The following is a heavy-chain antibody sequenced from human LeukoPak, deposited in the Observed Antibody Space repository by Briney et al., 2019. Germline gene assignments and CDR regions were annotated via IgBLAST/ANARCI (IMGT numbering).Heavy chain of an antibody. V-gene: IGHV5-51*01. Sequence: GEFLKISCKGSGYRFTNYWIGWVRQISGKGLELMRSIYPGDSDTRYSPSFQGQVTISADKSITTAYLQWSSLKASDTAKYYCTRQGVYYSDSSAYYYWGQGTLVTVSP. CDR1: GYRFTNYW. J-gene: IGHJ4*02. CDR2: IYPGDSDT. D-gene: IGHD3-22*01. CDR3: TRQGVYYSDSSAYYY.